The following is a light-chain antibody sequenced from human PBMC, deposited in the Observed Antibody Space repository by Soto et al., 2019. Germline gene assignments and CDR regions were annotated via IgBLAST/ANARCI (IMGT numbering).Light chain of an antibody. CDR2: EVS. J-gene: IGLJ1*01. Sequence: QSALTQPASVSGSPGQSITISCTGTSSDVGGYNYVSWYQQHPGKAPKLMIYEVSNRPSGVFNRFSGSKSGNKASLTISGLQAEDEADYYCSSYTSSSIPNVFGTGTKLTVL. CDR1: SSDVGGYNY. CDR3: SSYTSSSIPNV. V-gene: IGLV2-14*01.